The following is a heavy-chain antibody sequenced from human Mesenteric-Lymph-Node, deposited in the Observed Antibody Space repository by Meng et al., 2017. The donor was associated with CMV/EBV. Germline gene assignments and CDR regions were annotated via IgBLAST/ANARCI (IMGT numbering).Heavy chain of an antibody. V-gene: IGHV1-69*06. CDR1: GGTFSSYA. D-gene: IGHD1-1*01. CDR3: ARVQLELYYFDY. J-gene: IGHJ4*02. CDR2: IIPIFGTA. Sequence: CKASGGTFSSYAISWVRQAPGQGLEWMGGIIPIFGTANYAQKFQGRVMITADKSTSTAYMELSSLRSEDTAVYYCARVQLELYYFDYWGQGTLVTVSS.